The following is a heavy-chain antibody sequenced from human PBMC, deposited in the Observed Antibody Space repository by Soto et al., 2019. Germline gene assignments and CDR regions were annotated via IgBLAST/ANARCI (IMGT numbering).Heavy chain of an antibody. CDR3: AREGSTYYYGSGSPTNYYYYYYMDV. CDR2: INSDGSST. CDR1: GFTFSSYW. J-gene: IGHJ6*03. Sequence: PGGSLRLSCAASGFTFSSYWMHWVRQAPGKGLVWVSRINSDGSSTSYADSVKGRFTISRDNAKNTLYLQMNSLRAEDTAVYYCAREGSTYYYGSGSPTNYYYYYYMDVWGKGTTVTVSS. D-gene: IGHD3-10*01. V-gene: IGHV3-74*01.